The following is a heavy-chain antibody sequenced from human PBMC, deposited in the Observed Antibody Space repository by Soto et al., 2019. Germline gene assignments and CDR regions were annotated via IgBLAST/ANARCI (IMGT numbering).Heavy chain of an antibody. J-gene: IGHJ4*02. CDR3: ATSYGSGYRAFNS. D-gene: IGHD3-10*01. CDR2: INPILSMS. Sequence: QVQLVQSGAEVKKPGSSVKVSCKASGDTFSFYTINWVRQAPGLGLEWVGRINPILSMSNYAQKFQGRVTMTADKSTNTAYMELRSLRSEDTAMYFCATSYGSGYRAFNSWGKGALVTVSS. V-gene: IGHV1-69*02. CDR1: GDTFSFYT.